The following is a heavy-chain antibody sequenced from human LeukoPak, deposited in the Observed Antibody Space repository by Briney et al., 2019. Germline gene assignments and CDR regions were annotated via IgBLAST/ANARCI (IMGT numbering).Heavy chain of an antibody. J-gene: IGHJ5*02. V-gene: IGHV3-21*01. D-gene: IGHD5-12*01. CDR1: GFTFSSYS. CDR3: ARGFVATITDWFDP. Sequence: GGSLRLSCAASGFTFSSYSMNWVRQAPGKGLEWVSSISSSSSYIYYADSVKGRFTISRDNAKNSLYLQMNSLRAEDTAVYYCARGFVATITDWFDPWGQGTLVTVSS. CDR2: ISSSSSYI.